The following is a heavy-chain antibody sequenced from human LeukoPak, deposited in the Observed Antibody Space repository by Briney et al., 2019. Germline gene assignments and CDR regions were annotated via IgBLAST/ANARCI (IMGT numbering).Heavy chain of an antibody. V-gene: IGHV3-15*01. J-gene: IGHJ4*02. D-gene: IGHD6-19*01. Sequence: GGSLRLSCAASGFTFSNAWMSWVRQAPGKGLEWVGRIKSKTDGGTTDYAAPVKGRFTISRDDSKNTLYLQMNSQKTEDTAVYYCTTRPRGYSSGYIFDYWGQGTLVTVSS. CDR2: IKSKTDGGTT. CDR3: TTRPRGYSSGYIFDY. CDR1: GFTFSNAW.